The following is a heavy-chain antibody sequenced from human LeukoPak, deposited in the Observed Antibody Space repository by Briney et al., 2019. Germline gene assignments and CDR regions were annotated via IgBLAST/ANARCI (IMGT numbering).Heavy chain of an antibody. CDR2: INHSGST. J-gene: IGHJ4*02. CDR3: ARAQGALDY. Sequence: SETLSLTCAVSGGSISSSNYWSWIRQPPGKGLEWIGEINHSGSTNYNPSLKSRVTISVDTSKNQFSLKLSSVTAADTAVYYCARAQGALDYWGQGTLVTVSS. D-gene: IGHD1-26*01. CDR1: GGSISSSNY. V-gene: IGHV4-4*02.